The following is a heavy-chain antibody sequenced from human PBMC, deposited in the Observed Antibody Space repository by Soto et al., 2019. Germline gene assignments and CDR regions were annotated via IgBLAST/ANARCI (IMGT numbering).Heavy chain of an antibody. V-gene: IGHV4-59*01. Sequence: KPSETLSLTCTVSGGSISSYYWSWIRQPPGKGLEWIGYIYYSGSTNYNPSLKSRVTISVDTSKNQFSLKLSSVTAADTAVYYCARDRGVVVVPAAIAPYYYYYGMDVWGQGTTVTVSS. CDR3: ARDRGVVVVPAAIAPYYYYYGMDV. J-gene: IGHJ6*02. CDR1: GGSISSYY. CDR2: IYYSGST. D-gene: IGHD2-2*02.